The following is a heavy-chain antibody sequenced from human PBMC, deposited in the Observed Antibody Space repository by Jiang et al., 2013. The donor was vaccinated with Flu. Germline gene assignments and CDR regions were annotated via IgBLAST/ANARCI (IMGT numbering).Heavy chain of an antibody. CDR1: GYTFTGYY. Sequence: SGAEVKKPGASVKVSCKASGYTFTGYYLHWVRQAPGQGLEWVGWIDPKSGSTKYAQKFQGWVTMTRDTAISTAYMELSRLKSDDTALYYCTRGASVSSTGWYRRWFDPWGQGTLVTVSS. V-gene: IGHV1-2*04. D-gene: IGHD6-19*01. CDR3: TRGASVSSTGWYRRWFDP. J-gene: IGHJ5*02. CDR2: IDPKSGST.